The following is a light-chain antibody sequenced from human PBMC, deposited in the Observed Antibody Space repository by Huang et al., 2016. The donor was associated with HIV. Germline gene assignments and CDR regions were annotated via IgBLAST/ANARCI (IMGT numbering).Light chain of an antibody. Sequence: DIQMTQSPSTLSASVGDRVTITCRASQRISSWLAWYQQKPGKAPKLLIYKASSLESGVPSRFSGSGSGTEFTLTISSLQPDDFATYYCQQYNSYITFGGGTKVEIK. V-gene: IGKV1-5*03. CDR2: KAS. J-gene: IGKJ4*01. CDR3: QQYNSYIT. CDR1: QRISSW.